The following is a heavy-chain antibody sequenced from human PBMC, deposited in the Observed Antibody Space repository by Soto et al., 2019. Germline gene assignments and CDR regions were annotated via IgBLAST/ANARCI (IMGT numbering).Heavy chain of an antibody. D-gene: IGHD6-13*01. Sequence: GGSLRLSCAASGFTFSSYCMHWVRQAPGKGLEWVAVIWYDGSNKYYADSVKGRFTISRDNSKNTLYLQMNSLRAEDTAVYYCARIAAAANDNWFDPWGQGTLVTVSS. CDR2: IWYDGSNK. V-gene: IGHV3-33*01. CDR3: ARIAAAANDNWFDP. J-gene: IGHJ5*01. CDR1: GFTFSSYC.